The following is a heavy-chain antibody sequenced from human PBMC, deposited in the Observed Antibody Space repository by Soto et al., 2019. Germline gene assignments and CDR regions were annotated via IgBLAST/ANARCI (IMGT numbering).Heavy chain of an antibody. V-gene: IGHV3-23*01. Sequence: GGSLRLSCAASGFTFSSCAMSWVRQAPGKGLEWVSTFGGRGSSTYYADSVKGRFTISRDNSKNTLYLQMNSLRAEDTAVYYCAKDIRITMVRGVIRWFDPWGQGTLVTVSS. D-gene: IGHD3-10*01. CDR2: FGGRGSST. CDR3: AKDIRITMVRGVIRWFDP. J-gene: IGHJ5*02. CDR1: GFTFSSCA.